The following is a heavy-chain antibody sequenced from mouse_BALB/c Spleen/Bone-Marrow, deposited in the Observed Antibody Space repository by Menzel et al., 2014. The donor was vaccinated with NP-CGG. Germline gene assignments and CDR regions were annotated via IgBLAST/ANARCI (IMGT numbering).Heavy chain of an antibody. CDR1: GYTFSTYT. CDR2: INPSSGYT. J-gene: IGHJ3*01. Sequence: QVQLKHSAAELASPGASVKMSCKASGYTFSTYTVHWVKQKPGQGLQWIGYINPSSGYTEYNQKFQDKTTLTADKSSSTAYMQVSSLTFEDSAVYYCARWAYGRSSAWFAYWGQGTLVTVSA. CDR3: ARWAYGRSSAWFAY. D-gene: IGHD1-1*02. V-gene: IGHV1-4*02.